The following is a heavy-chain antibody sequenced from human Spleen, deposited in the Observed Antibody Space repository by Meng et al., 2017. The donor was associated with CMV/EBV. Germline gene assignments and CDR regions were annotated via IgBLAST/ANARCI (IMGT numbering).Heavy chain of an antibody. CDR2: VIPILGTV. CDR3: ARDREYTGYDPEKVPFDH. J-gene: IGHJ4*02. CDR1: FKSYT. V-gene: IGHV1-69*08. Sequence: FKSYTIAWVRQAPGQGLEWMGGVIPILGTVKYAQRFQGRVTITADRATSTAYLELRSLRSNDTAVYYCARDREYTGYDPEKVPFDHWGQGTLVIVSS. D-gene: IGHD5-12*01.